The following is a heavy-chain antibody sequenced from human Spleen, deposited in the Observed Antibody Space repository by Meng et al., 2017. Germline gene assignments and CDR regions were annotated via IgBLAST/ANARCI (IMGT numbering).Heavy chain of an antibody. CDR2: INHSGST. Sequence: QVQLPESGPGRVKPSGTPSLTCAVSGGSISSSNWWSWVRQPPGKGLEWIGEINHSGSTNYNPSLESRATISVDTSQNNLSLKLSSVTAADSAVYYCARGPTTMAHDFDYWGQGTLVTVSS. CDR1: GGSISSSNW. V-gene: IGHV4-4*02. J-gene: IGHJ4*02. CDR3: ARGPTTMAHDFDY. D-gene: IGHD4-11*01.